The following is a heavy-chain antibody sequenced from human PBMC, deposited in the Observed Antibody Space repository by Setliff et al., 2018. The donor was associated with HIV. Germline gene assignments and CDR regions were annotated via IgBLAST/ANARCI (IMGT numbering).Heavy chain of an antibody. Sequence: SETLSLTCSVSGGSISRSSYYWGWIRQPPGKGLEWIGSIYYRGNTYYNPSLKSRVTISVDTSRNQFSLKMHSVTAADTSVYYCARLAASIAARRRFDYWGQGTLVTVSS. CDR3: ARLAASIAARRRFDY. V-gene: IGHV4-39*01. CDR2: IYYRGNT. CDR1: GGSISRSSYY. J-gene: IGHJ4*02. D-gene: IGHD6-6*01.